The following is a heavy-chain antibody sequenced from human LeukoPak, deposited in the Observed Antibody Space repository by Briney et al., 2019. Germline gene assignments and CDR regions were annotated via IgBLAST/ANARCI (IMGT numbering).Heavy chain of an antibody. V-gene: IGHV4-30-4*07. CDR2: IYYSGST. CDR1: GGSISSGGYS. D-gene: IGHD1-26*01. Sequence: SETLSLTCAVSGGSISSGGYSWSWLRQPPGKGLEWIGYIYYSGSTYYNPSLKSRVTISVDTSKNQFSLKLSSVTAADTAVYYCARGGHTTRGLGSWFDPWGQGTLVTVSS. J-gene: IGHJ5*02. CDR3: ARGGHTTRGLGSWFDP.